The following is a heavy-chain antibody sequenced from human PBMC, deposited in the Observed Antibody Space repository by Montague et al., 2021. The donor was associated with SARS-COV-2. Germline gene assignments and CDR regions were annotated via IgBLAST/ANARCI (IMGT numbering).Heavy chain of an antibody. V-gene: IGHV3-33*01. Sequence: SLRLSCAASGFTFSSYGMHWVRQAPGKGLEWVAVIWYDGSNKYYADSVKGRFTISRDNSKNTLYLQMNILRAEDTAVYYWARDLLFSSSGGQDVWGQGTTVTVSS. D-gene: IGHD6-6*01. CDR2: IWYDGSNK. J-gene: IGHJ6*02. CDR3: ARDLLFSSSGGQDV. CDR1: GFTFSSYG.